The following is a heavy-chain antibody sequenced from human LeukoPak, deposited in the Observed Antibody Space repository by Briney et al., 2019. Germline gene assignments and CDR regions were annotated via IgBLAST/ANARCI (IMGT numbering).Heavy chain of an antibody. CDR2: IFNSGST. Sequence: SETLSLTCTVSGGAISNYYWSWIRQPPGKGLEWIGYIFNSGSTSYNPSLKSRVTISLDTSKNQFSLKLTSVTAADTAMYYCARAPGLYYFDSWGQGTLVTVSS. J-gene: IGHJ4*02. CDR3: ARAPGLYYFDS. CDR1: GGAISNYY. V-gene: IGHV4-59*01. D-gene: IGHD2-2*01.